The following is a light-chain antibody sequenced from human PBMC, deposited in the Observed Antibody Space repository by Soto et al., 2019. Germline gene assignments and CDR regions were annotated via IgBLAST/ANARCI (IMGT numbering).Light chain of an antibody. CDR1: SSNIGTGYD. CDR2: GNS. CDR3: QSYDSNLSVV. J-gene: IGLJ2*01. V-gene: IGLV1-40*01. Sequence: QSVLTQPPSVSGAPGQRVTMSGTGSSSNIGTGYDVHWYQQLPGTAPKLLIYGNSNRPSGVPDRFSGSKSGTSASLAITGLQAEDEADYYCQSYDSNLSVVFGGGTKLTVL.